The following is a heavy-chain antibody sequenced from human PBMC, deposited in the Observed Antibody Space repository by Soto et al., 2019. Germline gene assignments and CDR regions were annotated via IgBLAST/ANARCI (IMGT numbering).Heavy chain of an antibody. CDR3: ARDWFYGDYASCYFAY. CDR1: GFTFSSYS. J-gene: IGHJ4*02. Sequence: EVQLVESGGGLVKPGGSLRLSCAASGFTFSSYSMNWVRQAPGKGLEWVSSISSSSSYIYYADSLKGRFTISRDNAKNSLYLQMNSLRAEDTAVYYCARDWFYGDYASCYFAYWGQGTLVTVSS. CDR2: ISSSSSYI. D-gene: IGHD4-17*01. V-gene: IGHV3-21*01.